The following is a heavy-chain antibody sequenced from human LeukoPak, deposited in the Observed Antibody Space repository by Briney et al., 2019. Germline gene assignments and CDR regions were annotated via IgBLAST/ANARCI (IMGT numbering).Heavy chain of an antibody. CDR1: GFTFGDYA. CDR3: TREGAGAAPMGYFDY. D-gene: IGHD1-26*01. J-gene: IGHJ4*02. CDR2: IRSKAYGGTT. V-gene: IGHV3-49*04. Sequence: GGSLRLSCTASGFTFGDYAMSWVRQAPGKGLEWVGFIRSKAYGGTTEYAASVKGRFTISRDDSKSIAYLQMNSLKTEDTAVYYCTREGAGAAPMGYFDYWGQGTLVTVSS.